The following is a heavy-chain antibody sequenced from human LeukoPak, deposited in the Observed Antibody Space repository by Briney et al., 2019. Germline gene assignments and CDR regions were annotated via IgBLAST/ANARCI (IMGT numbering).Heavy chain of an antibody. V-gene: IGHV4-39*01. J-gene: IGHJ4*02. CDR2: IYYSGST. Sequence: SETLSLTCTVSGGSISSSSYYWGWIRQPPGKGLEWIGSIYYSGSTSYNPSLKSRVTISVDTSKNQFSLKLSSVTAADTAVCFCARVSITMVRGVGTFDYWGQGTLVTVSS. CDR3: ARVSITMVRGVGTFDY. D-gene: IGHD3-10*01. CDR1: GGSISSSSYY.